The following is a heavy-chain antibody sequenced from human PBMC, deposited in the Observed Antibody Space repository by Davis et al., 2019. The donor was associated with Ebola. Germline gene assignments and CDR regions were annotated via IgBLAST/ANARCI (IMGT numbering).Heavy chain of an antibody. CDR1: GYTFTSYA. J-gene: IGHJ4*02. V-gene: IGHV1-18*01. D-gene: IGHD5-12*01. CDR2: ISAYNGNT. CDR3: ASALGIYSPPDY. Sequence: ASVKVSCKASGYTFTSYAISWVRQAPGQGLEWMGWISAYNGNTNYAQKLQGRVTMTTDTSTSTAYMELRSLRSDDTAVYYCASALGIYSPPDYWGQGTLVTVSS.